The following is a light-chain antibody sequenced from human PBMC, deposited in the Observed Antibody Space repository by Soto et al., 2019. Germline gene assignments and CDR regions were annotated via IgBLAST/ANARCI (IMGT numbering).Light chain of an antibody. J-gene: IGKJ5*01. Sequence: DIQMTQSPSTLSASVGDRVTITCRASQSISSSLAWYQQKPGKAPKLLISKASSLESGVPSRFRGSGSGTEFTLTISSLQPHDFASYYCQHYRSYPFTFGQGTRLEIK. CDR1: QSISSS. CDR3: QHYRSYPFT. CDR2: KAS. V-gene: IGKV1-5*03.